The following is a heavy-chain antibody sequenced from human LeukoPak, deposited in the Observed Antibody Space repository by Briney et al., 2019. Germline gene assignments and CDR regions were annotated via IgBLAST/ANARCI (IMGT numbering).Heavy chain of an antibody. V-gene: IGHV1-46*01. CDR1: GYTFTNYY. J-gene: IGHJ4*02. CDR3: ARGRGYGGNSGFAF. CDR2: INPSGGST. D-gene: IGHD4-23*01. Sequence: ASVKASCKSSGYTFTNYYIHWVRQAPGQGLEWMGIINPSGGSTNYAQEFQGRVTMTRDTSTSTVFIEVTSLRSEDTAVYYCARGRGYGGNSGFAFWGQGTLVTVSS.